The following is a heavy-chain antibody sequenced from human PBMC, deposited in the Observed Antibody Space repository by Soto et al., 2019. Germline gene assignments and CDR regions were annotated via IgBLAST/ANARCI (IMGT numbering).Heavy chain of an antibody. CDR2: ISSSGSTI. Sequence: EVQLVESGGGLVQPGGSLRLSCAASGFTFSSYEMNWVRQAPGKGLEWVSYISSSGSTIYYADSVKGRFTISRDNAKNSLYLQMNSLRSEDTAVYYCAREDGYCSGGSCYSAFWYAFDIWGQGTMVTVSS. CDR3: AREDGYCSGGSCYSAFWYAFDI. V-gene: IGHV3-48*03. D-gene: IGHD2-15*01. J-gene: IGHJ3*02. CDR1: GFTFSSYE.